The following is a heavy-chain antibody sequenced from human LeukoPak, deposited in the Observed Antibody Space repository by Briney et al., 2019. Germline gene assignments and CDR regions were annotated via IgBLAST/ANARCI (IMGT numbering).Heavy chain of an antibody. Sequence: PGGSLRLSCAVSGLIVSNNHMSWVRQTPGKGLECVSVFYSGAGTNYADSPRGRFTISRDNSKNTLYLQLNSLRAEDTAMYYCARHTSGEAFDIWGQGTMVTVSS. CDR3: ARHTSGEAFDI. J-gene: IGHJ3*02. CDR1: GLIVSNNH. V-gene: IGHV3-53*01. CDR2: FYSGAGT. D-gene: IGHD7-27*01.